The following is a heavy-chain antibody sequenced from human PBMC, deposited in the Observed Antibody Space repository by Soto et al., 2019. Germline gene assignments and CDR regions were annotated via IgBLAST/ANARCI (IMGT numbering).Heavy chain of an antibody. D-gene: IGHD2-8*01. CDR1: GFTFSSYG. J-gene: IGHJ3*01. Sequence: PGGSLRLSCVASGFTFSSYGMHWVRQAPGKGLEWVAIISYDGSNTYYADSVKGRFTISRDNSKNTFYLQMNSLRAVDTAVYYCVRGRPFYYDLWGHGTMVTVSS. V-gene: IGHV3-30*03. CDR3: VRGRPFYYDL. CDR2: ISYDGSNT.